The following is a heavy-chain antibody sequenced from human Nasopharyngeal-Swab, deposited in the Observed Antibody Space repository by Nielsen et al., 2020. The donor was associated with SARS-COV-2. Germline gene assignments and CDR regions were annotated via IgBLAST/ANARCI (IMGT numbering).Heavy chain of an antibody. J-gene: IGHJ4*02. D-gene: IGHD3-22*01. CDR3: ARETYYYDSSGPAFDY. CDR2: ISSSGSTI. V-gene: IGHV3-11*01. CDR1: GFTFSDYY. Sequence: GGSLRLSCAASGFTFSDYYMSWIRQAPGKGLELVSYISSSGSTIYYADSVKGRFTISRDNAKNSLYLQMNSLRAEDTAVYYCARETYYYDSSGPAFDYWGQGTLVTVSS.